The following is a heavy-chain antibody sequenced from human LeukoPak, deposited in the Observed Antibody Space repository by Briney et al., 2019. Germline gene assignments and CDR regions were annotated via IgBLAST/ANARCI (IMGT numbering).Heavy chain of an antibody. J-gene: IGHJ5*02. CDR2: ISNDGGGT. V-gene: IGHV3-23*01. Sequence: GGSLRLSCAASGFTFSSYAMSWVRQAPGKGLEWVSAISNDGGGTNYADFVKGRFTISRDNSKNTLFLQMNSLRAEDTALYYCAKGSSGYFVDLWGQGTLVTVSP. CDR1: GFTFSSYA. D-gene: IGHD3-22*01. CDR3: AKGSSGYFVDL.